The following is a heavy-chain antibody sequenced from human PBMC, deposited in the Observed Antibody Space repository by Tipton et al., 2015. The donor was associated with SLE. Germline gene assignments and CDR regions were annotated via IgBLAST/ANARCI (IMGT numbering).Heavy chain of an antibody. J-gene: IGHJ4*02. CDR3: ARRSYYDSSGYYLDY. D-gene: IGHD3-22*01. CDR1: GGSISSSSYY. Sequence: TLSLTCTVSGGSISSSSYYWGWIRQPTGKGLEWIGYIYYSGSTNYNPSLKSRVTISVDTSKNQFSLKLSSVTAADTAVYYCARRSYYDSSGYYLDYWGQGTLVTVSS. CDR2: IYYSGST. V-gene: IGHV4-61*05.